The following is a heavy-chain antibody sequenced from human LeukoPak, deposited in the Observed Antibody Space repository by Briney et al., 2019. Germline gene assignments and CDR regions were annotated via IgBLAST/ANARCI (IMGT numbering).Heavy chain of an antibody. J-gene: IGHJ4*02. V-gene: IGHV3-7*01. D-gene: IGHD3-10*01. Sequence: PGGSLRLSCAASGFTFSYHWMPWVRQAPGKGLEWVANIKPDGTEKYYVDSVKGRFTISRDNAKNSLFLQLNSLRAEDTAVYYCGRDAGRGGDFDFWGQGTLVTVSS. CDR1: GFTFSYHW. CDR3: GRDAGRGGDFDF. CDR2: IKPDGTEK.